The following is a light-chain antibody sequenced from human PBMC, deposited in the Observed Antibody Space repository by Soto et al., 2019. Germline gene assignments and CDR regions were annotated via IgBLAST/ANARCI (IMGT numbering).Light chain of an antibody. V-gene: IGLV2-14*01. CDR2: DVS. Sequence: QSALTQPASVSGSPGQSITISCTGTSSDVGAYNYVSWYQQHPGKAPKLMIHDVSNRPSGVSNRFSGSKSGNTASLTISGLQAEDEADYYCSSYTSSSTPDVFGTGTKLTVL. CDR3: SSYTSSSTPDV. J-gene: IGLJ1*01. CDR1: SSDVGAYNY.